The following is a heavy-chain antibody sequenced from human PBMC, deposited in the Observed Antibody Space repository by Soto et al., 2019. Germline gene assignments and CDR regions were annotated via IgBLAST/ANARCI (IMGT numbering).Heavy chain of an antibody. CDR2: ISTSGSTI. V-gene: IGHV3-48*03. CDR3: ARDSTSSGFFDY. CDR1: GFTFSSYE. D-gene: IGHD6-6*01. Sequence: QLGGSLRLSCAPSGFTFSSYEMNWVRQAPGKGLEWVSYISTSGSTIYYADSVRGRFTISRDNAKNSLYLQMNSLRAEDTAFYYCARDSTSSGFFDYWGQGTLVTVSS. J-gene: IGHJ4*02.